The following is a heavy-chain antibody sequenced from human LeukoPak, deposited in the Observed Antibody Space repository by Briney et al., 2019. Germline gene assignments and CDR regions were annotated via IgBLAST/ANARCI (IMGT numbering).Heavy chain of an antibody. Sequence: SETLSLTCTVSGGSISSGGYYWSWIRQPPGKGLEWIGYIYHSGSTYYNPSLKSRVTISVDRSKNQFSLKLSSVTAADTAVYYCARDSLRGYSSSQGFDYWGQGTLVTVSS. V-gene: IGHV4-30-2*01. CDR3: ARDSLRGYSSSQGFDY. J-gene: IGHJ4*02. D-gene: IGHD6-13*01. CDR1: GGSISSGGYY. CDR2: IYHSGST.